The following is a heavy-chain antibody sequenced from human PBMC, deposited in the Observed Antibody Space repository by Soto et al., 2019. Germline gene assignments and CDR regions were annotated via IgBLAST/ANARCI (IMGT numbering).Heavy chain of an antibody. CDR1: GYSFTSYW. D-gene: IGHD2-21*01. V-gene: IGHV5-51*01. J-gene: IGHJ6*02. Sequence: GESLKISCKGSGYSFTSYWIGWVRRMPGKGLEWMGIIYPGDSDTRYSPSFQGQVTISADKSISTAYLQWSSLKASDTAMYYCARTSAYGNYYYGMDVWGQGNRFTVSS. CDR2: IYPGDSDT. CDR3: ARTSAYGNYYYGMDV.